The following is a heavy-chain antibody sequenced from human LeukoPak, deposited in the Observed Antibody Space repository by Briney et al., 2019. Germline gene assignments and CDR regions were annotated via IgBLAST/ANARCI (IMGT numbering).Heavy chain of an antibody. J-gene: IGHJ3*02. CDR1: GYSISSGYY. CDR2: IYYSGST. Sequence: PSETLSLTCTVSGYSISSGYYWSWIRQPPGKGLEWIGYIYYSGSTNYNPSLKSRVTISVDTSKNQFSLKLSSVTAADTAVYYCARGSGRYYDFWSGYPKDAFDIWGQGTMVTVSS. CDR3: ARGSGRYYDFWSGYPKDAFDI. D-gene: IGHD3-3*01. V-gene: IGHV4-61*01.